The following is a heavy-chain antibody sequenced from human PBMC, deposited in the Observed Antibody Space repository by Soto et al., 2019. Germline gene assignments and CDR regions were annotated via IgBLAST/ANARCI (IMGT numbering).Heavy chain of an antibody. J-gene: IGHJ5*02. Sequence: QITLKESGPTLVKPTQTLTLTCTFSGFSLSTSGVGVGWIRQPPGKALEWLALIYWDDDKRYSPSLKSRLTITKDTSKNQVVLTMTNMDPVDTATYYCAPLFGYSSGYSKVGHNSFDPWGQGTLVTVSS. CDR2: IYWDDDK. CDR1: GFSLSTSGVG. CDR3: APLFGYSSGYSKVGHNSFDP. D-gene: IGHD5-18*01. V-gene: IGHV2-5*02.